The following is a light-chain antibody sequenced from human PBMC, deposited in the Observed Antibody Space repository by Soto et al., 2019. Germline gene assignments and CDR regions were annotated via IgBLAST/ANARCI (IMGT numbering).Light chain of an antibody. Sequence: EIVLTQSPATLSLSPGERATLSCRASQSVNSFLAWYQQRPGQAPRLLIYDASNRATGIPARFSGSGSGTDSTLTISSLEPEDVAVYYCQHRRNWPLTFGGGTKVEIK. CDR3: QHRRNWPLT. CDR2: DAS. V-gene: IGKV3-11*01. J-gene: IGKJ4*01. CDR1: QSVNSF.